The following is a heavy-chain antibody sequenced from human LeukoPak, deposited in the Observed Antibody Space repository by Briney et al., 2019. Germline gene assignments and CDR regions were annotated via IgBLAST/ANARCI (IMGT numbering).Heavy chain of an antibody. CDR1: GFTFSSYW. CDR3: ASSPWELPDY. CDR2: INTDGSST. V-gene: IGHV3-74*01. Sequence: PGGPLRLSCAASGFTFSSYWMHWVRQAPGKGLVWVSRINTDGSSTTYADSVKGRFTISRDNAKNTLYLQMNSLRAEDTAVYYCASSPWELPDYWGQGTLVTVSS. D-gene: IGHD1-26*01. J-gene: IGHJ4*02.